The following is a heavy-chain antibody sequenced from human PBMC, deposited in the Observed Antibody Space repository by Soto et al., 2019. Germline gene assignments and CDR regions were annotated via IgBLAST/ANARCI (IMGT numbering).Heavy chain of an antibody. Sequence: ASVKVSCKASGYTFTSYDINWVRQATGQGLEWMGWMNPNSGNTGYAQKFQGRVTMTRNTSISTAYMELSSLRSEETAVYYCARSGVFGVVIHYWGQGTLVTVSS. CDR3: ARSGVFGVVIHY. J-gene: IGHJ4*02. V-gene: IGHV1-8*01. CDR1: GYTFTSYD. D-gene: IGHD3-3*01. CDR2: MNPNSGNT.